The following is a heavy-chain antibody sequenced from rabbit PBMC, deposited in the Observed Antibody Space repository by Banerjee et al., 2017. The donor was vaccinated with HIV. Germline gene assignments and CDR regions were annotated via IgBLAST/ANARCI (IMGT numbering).Heavy chain of an antibody. CDR2: IAAGSSGGT. D-gene: IGHD4-1*01. J-gene: IGHJ4*01. V-gene: IGHV1S40*01. CDR3: ARDLAGVIGWNFGL. CDR1: GFDFSSNA. Sequence: QSLEESGGGLVQPEGSLTLTCKASGFDFSSNAMCWVRQAPGKGPEWIACIAAGSSGGTYYASWAKGRFTISKTSSTTVTLQMTSLTAADTATYFCARDLAGVIGWNFGLWGQGTLVTVS.